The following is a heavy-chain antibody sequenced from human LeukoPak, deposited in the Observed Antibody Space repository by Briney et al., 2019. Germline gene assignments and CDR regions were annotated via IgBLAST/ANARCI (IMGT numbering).Heavy chain of an antibody. J-gene: IGHJ3*02. V-gene: IGHV3-20*04. CDR1: GFTFDDYG. Sequence: GGSLRLSCAASGFTFDDYGMSWVRQAPGKGLEWVSGINWNGGSTGYADSVKGRFTISRDNAKNSLYLQMNSLRAEDAALYYCARGYYDSSGYDAFDIWGQGTMVTVSS. CDR3: ARGYYDSSGYDAFDI. D-gene: IGHD3-22*01. CDR2: INWNGGST.